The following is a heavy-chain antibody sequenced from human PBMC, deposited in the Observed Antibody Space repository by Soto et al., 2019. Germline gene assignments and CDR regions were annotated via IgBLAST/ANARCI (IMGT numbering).Heavy chain of an antibody. CDR3: AKETSVDCWYFDL. V-gene: IGHV3-23*01. Sequence: EVHLLESGGGLVQPGGSLRLSCAASGFTFSTYAMNWVRQAPGKGLEWVSAISGSGGDTYYADSVKGRFTISRDNSKNTLFLQMSSLRAEDTAIYYCAKETSVDCWYFDLWGRGTLVAVSS. D-gene: IGHD4-17*01. CDR2: ISGSGGDT. CDR1: GFTFSTYA. J-gene: IGHJ2*01.